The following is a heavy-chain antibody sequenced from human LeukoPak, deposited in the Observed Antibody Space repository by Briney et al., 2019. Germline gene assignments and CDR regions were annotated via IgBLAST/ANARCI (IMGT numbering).Heavy chain of an antibody. D-gene: IGHD6-13*01. CDR3: ASSDPFSSTWNPAYSFDY. CDR2: INQSGRT. J-gene: IGHJ4*02. CDR1: GGSFSAYY. V-gene: IGHV4-34*01. Sequence: PSETLSLTCAVYGGSFSAYYWSWIRQPPGEGLEWIGDINQSGRTNYNPSLKSRVIISVDTSKNQFSLTLLSVTAADTAVYYRASSDPFSSTWNPAYSFDYWDQGTLVTVSS.